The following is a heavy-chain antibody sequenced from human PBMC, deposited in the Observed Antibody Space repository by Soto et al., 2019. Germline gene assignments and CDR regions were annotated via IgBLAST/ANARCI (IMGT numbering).Heavy chain of an antibody. CDR2: IYYSGST. CDR1: GDSISSYY. D-gene: IGHD3-10*01. CDR3: ASMGYHYGSGSYALDY. Sequence: SETLSLTCTVSGDSISSYYWSWIRQPPEKGLEWIGYIYYSGSTNYNPSLKSRATILVDRSKKQFSLSLRSVTAADTAGYYCASMGYHYGSGSYALDYWGQGTMVTVSS. V-gene: IGHV4-59*01. J-gene: IGHJ4*02.